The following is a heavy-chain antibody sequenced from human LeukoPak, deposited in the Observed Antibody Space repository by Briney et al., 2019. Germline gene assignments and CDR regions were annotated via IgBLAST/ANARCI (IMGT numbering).Heavy chain of an antibody. J-gene: IGHJ4*02. CDR3: AKDRGDGYNSYYFDY. V-gene: IGHV3-23*01. CDR1: GFTFSSYA. CDR2: ISGSGGST. D-gene: IGHD5-24*01. Sequence: GGSLRLSCAASGFTFSSYAMSWVRQAPGKGLEWVSAISGSGGSTYYADSVKGRFTISRDNSKNTLYLQMNSLRAEDTAVYYCAKDRGDGYNSYYFDYWGQGTLVTVSS.